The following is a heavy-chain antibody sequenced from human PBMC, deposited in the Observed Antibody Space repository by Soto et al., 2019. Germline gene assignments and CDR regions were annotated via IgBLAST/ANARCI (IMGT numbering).Heavy chain of an antibody. V-gene: IGHV3-33*01. CDR1: GFTFSSYG. CDR2: IWYDGTNK. CDR3: ARLSYAAVLAAYYCDY. D-gene: IGHD2-2*01. J-gene: IGHJ4*02. Sequence: QVQLLESGGGVVQPGRSLRLSCAASGFTFSSYGMHWVRQAPGKGLEWVAVIWYDGTNKHYADSVRGRFTISRDNSENTLYLQMNSLRAEDTAVYYCARLSYAAVLAAYYCDYWGQGTLVTVSS.